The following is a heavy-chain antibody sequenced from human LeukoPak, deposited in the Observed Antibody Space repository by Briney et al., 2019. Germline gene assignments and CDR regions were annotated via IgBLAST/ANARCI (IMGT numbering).Heavy chain of an antibody. V-gene: IGHV3-30*03. D-gene: IGHD6-6*01. CDR1: GFTFSSYG. CDR3: ARVRYSSSSPGGKNYFDY. J-gene: IGHJ4*02. Sequence: GGSLRLSCAASGFTFSSYGMHWVRQAPGKGLEWVAVISYDGSNKYYADSVKGRFTISRDNSKNTLYLQMSSLRAEDTAVYYCARVRYSSSSPGGKNYFDYWGQGTLVTVSS. CDR2: ISYDGSNK.